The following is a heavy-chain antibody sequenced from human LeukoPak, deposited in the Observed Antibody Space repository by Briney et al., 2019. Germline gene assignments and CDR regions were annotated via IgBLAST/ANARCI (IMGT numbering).Heavy chain of an antibody. Sequence: ASVKVSCKASGYTFTSYAMHWVRQAPGQRLEWMGWINAGNGNTKYSQKFQGRVTITRDTSASTAYMELSSLRSEDTAVYYCARRRGSGGSWDAYYYYGMDVWGQGTTVTVSS. CDR3: ARRRGSGGSWDAYYYYGMDV. J-gene: IGHJ6*02. V-gene: IGHV1-3*01. CDR2: INAGNGNT. CDR1: GYTFTSYA. D-gene: IGHD2-15*01.